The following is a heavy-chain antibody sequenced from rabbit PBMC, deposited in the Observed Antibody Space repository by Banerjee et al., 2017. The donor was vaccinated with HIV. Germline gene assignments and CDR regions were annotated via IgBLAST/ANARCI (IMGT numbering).Heavy chain of an antibody. Sequence: QEQLEESGGGLVKPGASLTLTCTASGFSFSISYNMCWVRQAPGKGLELIAWIDTGDGGTWYASWAKGRFTISKTSSTTVTLQMTSLTAADTATYFCARGGDIYHSFDLWGPGTLVTVS. J-gene: IGHJ4*01. CDR2: IDTGDGGT. V-gene: IGHV1S45*01. D-gene: IGHD2-1*01. CDR3: ARGGDIYHSFDL. CDR1: GFSFSISYN.